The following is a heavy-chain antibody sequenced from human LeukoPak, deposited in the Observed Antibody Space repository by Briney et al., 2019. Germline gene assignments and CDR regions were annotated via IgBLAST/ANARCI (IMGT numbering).Heavy chain of an antibody. CDR3: ARGKFLEP. CDR1: GASVSSSDHY. V-gene: IGHV4-30-4*01. CDR2: ISNSVTT. D-gene: IGHD3-3*01. J-gene: IGHJ5*02. Sequence: SETLSLTGTVSGASVSSSDHYWGWFRQTRGKGLECIGYISNSVTTYYNPSLKSRVTIALHTSKNHFVLILTSMTAADTAMYYCARGKFLEPWGQGSLVTVSS.